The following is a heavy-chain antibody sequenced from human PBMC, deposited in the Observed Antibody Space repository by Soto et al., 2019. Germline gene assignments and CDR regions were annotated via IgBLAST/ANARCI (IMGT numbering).Heavy chain of an antibody. V-gene: IGHV3-20*04. CDR1: GFTFVDYG. CDR3: ARDLSGYVPFDY. J-gene: IGHJ4*02. Sequence: GGSLRLSCAASGFTFVDYGMSWVRQAPGKGLEWVSGINWNGGRTGYADSVKGRFTISRDNAKNSLYLQMNSLRAEDTALYYCARDLSGYVPFDYWGQGTLVTVSS. D-gene: IGHD5-12*01. CDR2: INWNGGRT.